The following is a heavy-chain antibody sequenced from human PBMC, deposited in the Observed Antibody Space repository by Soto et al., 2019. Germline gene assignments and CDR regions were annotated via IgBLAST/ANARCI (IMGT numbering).Heavy chain of an antibody. Sequence: ASVKVSCKASGYTFTSHDINWVREATGQGLEWMGWLNPHNGKTGYAQRFQGRVTMIWNATTGTVYLELSSLRSEDTAMYYCARVSSIAARRSFDSWGQGTLVTVSS. V-gene: IGHV1-8*01. CDR3: ARVSSIAARRSFDS. D-gene: IGHD6-6*01. CDR2: LNPHNGKT. CDR1: GYTFTSHD. J-gene: IGHJ4*02.